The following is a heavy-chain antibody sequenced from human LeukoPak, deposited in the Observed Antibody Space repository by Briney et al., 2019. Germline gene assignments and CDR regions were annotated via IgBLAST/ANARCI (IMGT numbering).Heavy chain of an antibody. Sequence: SETLSLTCTVSGASLSNYYWVWIRQPPGKGLEWIGSIYHSGTTYSGSTYYNPSLKSRVTISLDTSKNQFSLKVGSMTAADTAVYYCARAGGYGLIDYWGQGTMVTVSS. CDR3: ARAGGYGLIDY. CDR2: IYHSGTTYSGST. D-gene: IGHD5-18*01. CDR1: GASLSNYY. J-gene: IGHJ4*02. V-gene: IGHV4-39*07.